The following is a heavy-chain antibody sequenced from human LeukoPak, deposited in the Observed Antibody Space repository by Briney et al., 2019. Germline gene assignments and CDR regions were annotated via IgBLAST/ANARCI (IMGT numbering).Heavy chain of an antibody. J-gene: IGHJ5*02. CDR3: ARDQHYYGSGSYYQPYNWFDP. V-gene: IGHV1-18*01. Sequence: GASVKVSCKASGYTFTSYGISWVRQAPGQGLEWMGWISAYNGNTNCAQKLQGRVTMTTDTSTSTAYMELRSLRSDGTAVYYCARDQHYYGSGSYYQPYNWFDPWGQGTLVTVSS. D-gene: IGHD3-10*01. CDR1: GYTFTSYG. CDR2: ISAYNGNT.